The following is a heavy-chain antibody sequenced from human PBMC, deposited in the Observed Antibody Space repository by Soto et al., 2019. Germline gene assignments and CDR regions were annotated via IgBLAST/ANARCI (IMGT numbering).Heavy chain of an antibody. CDR2: IYWDDDK. CDR3: AHIVVAGVGYYFDY. J-gene: IGHJ4*02. V-gene: IGHV2-5*02. Sequence: QITLKESGPTLVKPTQTLTLTCTFSGFSLSSTRMAVGWIRQPPGKALEWLALIYWDDDKRYSPFLKSRLTITMDTSKNQVVLTMSNMDPVDTARYYCAHIVVAGVGYYFDYWGQGTLVTVSP. D-gene: IGHD6-19*01. CDR1: GFSLSSTRMA.